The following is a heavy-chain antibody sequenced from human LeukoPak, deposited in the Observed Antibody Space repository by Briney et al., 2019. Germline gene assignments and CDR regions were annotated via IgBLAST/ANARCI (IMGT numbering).Heavy chain of an antibody. Sequence: PGGSLRLSCAASGFTFSSYEMNWVRQAPGKGLEWVSYISSSGSTIYYADSVEGRFTISRDNAKNSLYLQMNSLRAEDTAVYYCARGRFNLDYYDSSGYYLYYYYYYMDVWGKGTTVTISS. CDR1: GFTFSSYE. J-gene: IGHJ6*03. CDR2: ISSSGSTI. CDR3: ARGRFNLDYYDSSGYYLYYYYYYMDV. V-gene: IGHV3-48*03. D-gene: IGHD3-22*01.